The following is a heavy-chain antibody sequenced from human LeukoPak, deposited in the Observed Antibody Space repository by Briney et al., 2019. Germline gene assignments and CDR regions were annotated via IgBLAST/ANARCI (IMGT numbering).Heavy chain of an antibody. CDR3: ARGDYYDSSGYYYGHAFDI. CDR2: IYTSGST. CDR1: GGSISSGSYY. Sequence: SQTLSLTCTVSGGSISSGSYYWSWIRQPAGKGLEWIGRIYTSGSTNYNPSLKSRVTISVDTSKNQFSLKLSSVTAADTAVYYCARGDYYDSSGYYYGHAFDIWGQGTMVAVSS. D-gene: IGHD3-22*01. J-gene: IGHJ3*02. V-gene: IGHV4-61*02.